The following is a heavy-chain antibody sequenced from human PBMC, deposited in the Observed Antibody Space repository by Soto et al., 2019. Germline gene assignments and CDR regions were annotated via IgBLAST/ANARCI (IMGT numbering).Heavy chain of an antibody. CDR1: GYTFTSYG. Sequence: GASVKVSCKASGYTFTSYGISWVRQAPGQGLEWMGWINAGNGNTKYSQKFQGRVTITRDTSTSTAYMELSSLRSEDTAVYYCARDGDIVVVPAFSRYYYMDVWGKGTTVTVSS. D-gene: IGHD2-2*01. CDR3: ARDGDIVVVPAFSRYYYMDV. V-gene: IGHV1-18*01. J-gene: IGHJ6*03. CDR2: INAGNGNT.